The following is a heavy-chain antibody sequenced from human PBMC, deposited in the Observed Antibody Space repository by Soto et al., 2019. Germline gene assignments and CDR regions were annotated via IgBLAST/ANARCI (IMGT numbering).Heavy chain of an antibody. D-gene: IGHD3-16*01. J-gene: IGHJ6*02. Sequence: SDTLSLTCTVSGAAISSGDYYWNWIRQPPGNGLEWIGNIYYSGNTDCNPSLKSRVTISVDTSKNQFSLNLSSVTAADSAVYYCAGQPTAGSFYDLGSYYYYYGMDVWGQGTTVT. V-gene: IGHV4-30-4*02. CDR3: AGQPTAGSFYDLGSYYYYYGMDV. CDR1: GAAISSGDYY. CDR2: IYYSGNT.